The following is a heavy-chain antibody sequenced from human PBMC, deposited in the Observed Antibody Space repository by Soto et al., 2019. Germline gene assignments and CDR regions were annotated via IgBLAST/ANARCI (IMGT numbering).Heavy chain of an antibody. J-gene: IGHJ6*02. V-gene: IGHV1-18*01. CDR2: ITTYNGNT. CDR1: RYIFTNYG. Sequence: QVQLVQSGVEVREPGASVKVSCKAVRYIFTNYGVSWVRQAPGQGLEWMGWITTYNGNTEYAQKFQGRXTXTXHASTSTAYMELGSLRSDDTAIYYCARALTGYGMDVWGQGTTVTVSS. CDR3: ARALTGYGMDV.